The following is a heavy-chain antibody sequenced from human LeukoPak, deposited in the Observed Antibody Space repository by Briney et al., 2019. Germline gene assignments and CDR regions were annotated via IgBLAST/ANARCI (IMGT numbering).Heavy chain of an antibody. Sequence: PGGSLRLSCAASGFTFSSYEMNWVRQAPGKGLEWVSYIGSSGSTIYYADSVKGRFTISRDNAKNSLYLQMNSLRAEDTAVYYCARDWGYCSSTSCSSLDYWGQGTLVTVSS. CDR2: IGSSGSTI. CDR3: ARDWGYCSSTSCSSLDY. D-gene: IGHD2-2*01. J-gene: IGHJ4*02. CDR1: GFTFSSYE. V-gene: IGHV3-48*03.